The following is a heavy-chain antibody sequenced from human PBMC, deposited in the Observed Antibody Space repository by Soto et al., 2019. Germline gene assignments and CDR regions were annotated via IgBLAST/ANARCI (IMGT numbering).Heavy chain of an antibody. Sequence: SVKVSCKASGGTFSRYGFSWVRQAPGQGLEWVGGIIPIFGTTNYAEKFQGRVTITADESTSTVYMALSILRSDDTAVYYCARGEPYHSSGYRQPFDYWGQGTLVTVSS. CDR1: GGTFSRYG. D-gene: IGHD3-22*01. V-gene: IGHV1-69*13. CDR3: ARGEPYHSSGYRQPFDY. CDR2: IIPIFGTT. J-gene: IGHJ4*02.